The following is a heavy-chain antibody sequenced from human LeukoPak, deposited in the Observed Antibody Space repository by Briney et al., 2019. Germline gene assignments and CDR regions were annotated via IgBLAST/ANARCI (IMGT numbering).Heavy chain of an antibody. Sequence: GRSLRLSCAASGFTFSNYDIHWVRQAPGKGLEWVAVIWHDGSNKYYADSVKGRFTISRDNSKNTLYLQMNSLRAEDTAVYYCARDLGYYQNWFDPWGQGTLVTVSS. J-gene: IGHJ5*02. D-gene: IGHD3-3*01. CDR2: IWHDGSNK. CDR1: GFTFSNYD. V-gene: IGHV3-33*01. CDR3: ARDLGYYQNWFDP.